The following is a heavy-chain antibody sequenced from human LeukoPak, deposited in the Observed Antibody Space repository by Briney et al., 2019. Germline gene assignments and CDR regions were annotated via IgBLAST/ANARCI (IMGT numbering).Heavy chain of an antibody. D-gene: IGHD3-22*01. CDR2: MYYNGST. Sequence: SEALSLTCSVSTGSVSSGSYYWSWIRQPPGKGLEWIGYMYYNGSTNYNPSLKSRATISVDTSKTRVSLRLSSVTAADTAMYYCARAPRVTMIIVTPGAFDMWGQGTMVTVSS. CDR1: TGSVSSGSYY. J-gene: IGHJ3*02. V-gene: IGHV4-61*01. CDR3: ARAPRVTMIIVTPGAFDM.